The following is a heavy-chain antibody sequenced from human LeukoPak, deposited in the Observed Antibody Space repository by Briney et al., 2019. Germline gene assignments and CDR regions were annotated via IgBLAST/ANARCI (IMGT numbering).Heavy chain of an antibody. Sequence: GGSLRLSCAASGFTFSSYAMSWVRQAPGKGLEWVSAISGSGGSTYYADSVKGRFTISRDNSKNTLYLQMNSLRAEDTDVYYCASGGIVGAKSPYYFDYWGQGTLVTVSS. D-gene: IGHD1-26*01. CDR1: GFTFSSYA. CDR3: ASGGIVGAKSPYYFDY. CDR2: ISGSGGST. J-gene: IGHJ4*02. V-gene: IGHV3-23*01.